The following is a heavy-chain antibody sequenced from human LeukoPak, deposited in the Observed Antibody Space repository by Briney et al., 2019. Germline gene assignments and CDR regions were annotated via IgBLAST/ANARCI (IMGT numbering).Heavy chain of an antibody. CDR2: IYYSGST. CDR3: ARDSSYCYGMDV. J-gene: IGHJ6*02. CDR1: GGSISSYY. Sequence: SETLSLTCTVSGGSISSYYWSWIRQPPGKGLEWIGYIYYSGSTNYNPSLKSRVTISVDTSKNQFSLKLSSVTAADTAVYYCARDSSYCYGMDVWGQGTTVTVSS. V-gene: IGHV4-59*01.